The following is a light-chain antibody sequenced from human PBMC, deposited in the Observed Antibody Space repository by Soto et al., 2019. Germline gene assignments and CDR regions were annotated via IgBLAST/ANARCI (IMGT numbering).Light chain of an antibody. CDR1: QSVSSSY. Sequence: EIVLTQSPGTLSLSPGERATLPCRASQSVSSSYLAWYQQKPGQAPRLLIYGASSRATGIPDRFSGSGSGTDFTLTISIREPEDFAVYYCQQYGSARTWTFGQGTKVDIK. CDR2: GAS. V-gene: IGKV3-20*01. CDR3: QQYGSARTWT. J-gene: IGKJ1*01.